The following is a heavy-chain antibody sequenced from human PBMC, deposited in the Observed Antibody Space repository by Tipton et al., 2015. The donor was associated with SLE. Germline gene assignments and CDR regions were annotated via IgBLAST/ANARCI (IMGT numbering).Heavy chain of an antibody. CDR2: IYPGDSST. Sequence: QLVQSGAEVKKPGESLKISCKGFGNTFSDNWIAWVRQMPGRGLEWMGFIYPGDSSTRYSTSFQGQVRMSVDKSRTTAYLQWTSLKASDTAVYFCARQFSSPIDYYHYYSDVWGKGTSVTVSS. D-gene: IGHD6-19*01. V-gene: IGHV5-51*01. CDR1: GNTFSDNW. J-gene: IGHJ6*03. CDR3: ARQFSSPIDYYHYYSDV.